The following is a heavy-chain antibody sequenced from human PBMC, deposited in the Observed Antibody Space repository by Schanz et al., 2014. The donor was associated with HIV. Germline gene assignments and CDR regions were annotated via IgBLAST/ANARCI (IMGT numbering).Heavy chain of an antibody. J-gene: IGHJ4*02. Sequence: QVRLQQWGAGLLKPSGTLSLTCAAYGGLFSGNYWSWVRQSPGKGLQWIGEIDDAGNTNYEPSLKSRITISVEKSKRPFSLKMTSVSAEDTAVYYCARPPAAAGPFDYWGQGTLVTVSS. D-gene: IGHD6-13*01. CDR1: GGLFSGNY. V-gene: IGHV4-34*01. CDR3: ARPPAAAGPFDY. CDR2: IDDAGNT.